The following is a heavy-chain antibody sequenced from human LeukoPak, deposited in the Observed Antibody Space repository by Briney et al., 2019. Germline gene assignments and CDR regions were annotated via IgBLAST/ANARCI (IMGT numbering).Heavy chain of an antibody. CDR1: GGSFSGYY. D-gene: IGHD3-3*01. J-gene: IGHJ5*02. CDR3: ARGVGWESYDFWSGYYINWFDP. Sequence: SETLSLTCAVYGGSFSGYYWSWIRQPPGKGLEWIGEINHSGSTNYNPSLKSRVTISVDTSKNQFSLKLSSVTAADTAVYYCARGVGWESYDFWSGYYINWFDPWGQGTLVTVSS. CDR2: INHSGST. V-gene: IGHV4-34*01.